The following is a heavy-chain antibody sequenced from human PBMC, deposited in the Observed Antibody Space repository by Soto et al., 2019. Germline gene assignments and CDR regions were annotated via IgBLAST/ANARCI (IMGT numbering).Heavy chain of an antibody. CDR1: GFTFTSAW. V-gene: IGHV3-15*07. Sequence: EVQLVESGGGLVRPGESLRLSCAASGFTFTSAWINWVSQAPGKGLEWAGRIKSKTDGGTVDYGAPVKGRFTISRDDSKTTAYLQMNSLRNEDTAVYYCTTAERGGSYYSDYWGQGTLVTVSS. CDR3: TTAERGGSYYSDY. J-gene: IGHJ4*02. CDR2: IKSKTDGGTV. D-gene: IGHD2-15*01.